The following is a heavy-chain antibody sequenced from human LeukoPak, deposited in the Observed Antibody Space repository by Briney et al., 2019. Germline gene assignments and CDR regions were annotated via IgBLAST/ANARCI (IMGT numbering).Heavy chain of an antibody. Sequence: GGSLRLSCAASGFTFDDYAMHWVRQAPGKGLEWVSGISWNSGSIGYADSVKGRFTISRDNAKNSLYLQMNSLRAEDTAVYYCAELGITMIGGAWGKGTTVTISS. CDR3: AELGITMIGGA. V-gene: IGHV3-9*01. CDR2: ISWNSGSI. D-gene: IGHD3-10*02. CDR1: GFTFDDYA. J-gene: IGHJ6*04.